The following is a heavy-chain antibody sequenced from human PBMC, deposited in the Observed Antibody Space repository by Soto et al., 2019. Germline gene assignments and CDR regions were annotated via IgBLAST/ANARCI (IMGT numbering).Heavy chain of an antibody. V-gene: IGHV1-69*13. J-gene: IGHJ4*02. CDR3: ARCRDYDILTGSPFDY. CDR1: GGTFSSYA. Sequence: GASVKVSCKASGGTFSSYAISWVRQAPGQGLEWMGGIIPIFGTANYAQKFQGRVTITADESTSTAYMELSSLRSEDTAVYYCARCRDYDILTGSPFDYWGQGTLVTVSS. CDR2: IIPIFGTA. D-gene: IGHD3-9*01.